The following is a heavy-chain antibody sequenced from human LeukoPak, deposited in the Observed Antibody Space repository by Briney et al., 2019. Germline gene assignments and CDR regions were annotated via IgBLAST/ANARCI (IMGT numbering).Heavy chain of an antibody. D-gene: IGHD5-12*01. CDR3: AGGLVATIRARTWYYGMDV. V-gene: IGHV4-34*01. CDR1: GGSFSGYY. Sequence: SETLSLTCAVYGGSFSGYYWSWIRQPPGKGLEWIGEINHSGSTNYNPSLKSRVTISVDTSKNQFSLKLSSVTAADTAVYYCAGGLVATIRARTWYYGMDVWGQGTTVTVSS. CDR2: INHSGST. J-gene: IGHJ6*02.